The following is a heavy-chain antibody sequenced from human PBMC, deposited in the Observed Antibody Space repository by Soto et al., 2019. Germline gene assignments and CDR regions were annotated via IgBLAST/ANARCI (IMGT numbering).Heavy chain of an antibody. CDR1: GGSISSYY. D-gene: IGHD5-12*01. Sequence: SETLSLTCTVSGGSISSYYWSWIRQPPGKGLEWIGYIYYSGSTNYNPSLKSRVTISVDTSKNQFSLKLSSVTAADTAVYYCARARDGYNYYFDYWGQGTLVTRLL. V-gene: IGHV4-59*01. CDR2: IYYSGST. CDR3: ARARDGYNYYFDY. J-gene: IGHJ4*02.